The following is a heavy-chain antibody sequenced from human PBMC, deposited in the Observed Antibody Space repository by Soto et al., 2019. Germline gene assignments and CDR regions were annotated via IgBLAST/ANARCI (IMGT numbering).Heavy chain of an antibody. D-gene: IGHD3-10*01. CDR3: ARGVSAGVDY. Sequence: QVQLVQSGAEVREPGASVKVSCKASGYSFTSLDINWVRQTAGQGREWMGWMEPSTGKTGYAQKFQGRVTMTRDTSINTAYMEQTTLTSDDTAFYYCARGVSAGVDYWGQGTLVTVSS. CDR2: MEPSTGKT. CDR1: GYSFTSLD. V-gene: IGHV1-8*01. J-gene: IGHJ4*02.